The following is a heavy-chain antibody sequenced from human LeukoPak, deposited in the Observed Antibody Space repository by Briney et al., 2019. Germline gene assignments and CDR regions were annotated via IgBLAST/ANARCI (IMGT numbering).Heavy chain of an antibody. Sequence: SETLSLTCTVSGGSISSYYWSWIRQPPGKGLEWIGYIYYSGSTNYNPSLKSRVTISVDTSKNQFSLKLSSVTAAGTAVYYCARGCGGDCYSPILYYYYYYMDVWGKGTTVTVSS. V-gene: IGHV4-59*01. CDR2: IYYSGST. CDR1: GGSISSYY. D-gene: IGHD2-21*01. CDR3: ARGCGGDCYSPILYYYYYYMDV. J-gene: IGHJ6*03.